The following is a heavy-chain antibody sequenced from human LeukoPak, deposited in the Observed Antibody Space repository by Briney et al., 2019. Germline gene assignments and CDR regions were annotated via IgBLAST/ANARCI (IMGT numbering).Heavy chain of an antibody. J-gene: IGHJ6*02. CDR3: ARASIAAAGTNGMDV. V-gene: IGHV4-59*01. Sequence: SETLSLTCTVSGGSISSYYWSWIRQPPGKGLEWIGHIYYSGSTNYNPSLKSRVTISVDTSKNQFSPKLSSVTAADTAVYYCARASIAAAGTNGMDVWGQGTTVTVSS. CDR2: IYYSGST. CDR1: GGSISSYY. D-gene: IGHD6-13*01.